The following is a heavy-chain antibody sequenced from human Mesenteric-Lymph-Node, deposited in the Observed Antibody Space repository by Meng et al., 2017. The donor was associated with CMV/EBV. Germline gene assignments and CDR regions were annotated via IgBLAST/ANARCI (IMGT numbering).Heavy chain of an antibody. J-gene: IGHJ6*02. Sequence: GESLKISCKVSGYSFTNYWIGWVRQMPGKGLEWMGIIYPGDSDTRYSPSFQGQVTISADKSISTAYLQWSSLKASDTAMYYCARQTRHYYYGMDVWGQGTTVTVSS. CDR2: IYPGDSDT. CDR3: ARQTRHYYYGMDV. V-gene: IGHV5-51*01. CDR1: GYSFTNYW.